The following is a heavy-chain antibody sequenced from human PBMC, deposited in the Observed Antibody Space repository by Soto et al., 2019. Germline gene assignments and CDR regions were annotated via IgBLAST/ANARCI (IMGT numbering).Heavy chain of an antibody. V-gene: IGHV4-30-4*01. CDR2: VYYSGST. CDR3: ARMSYYYDKWYFDL. J-gene: IGHJ2*01. Sequence: SETLSLTCTVSGDSINNNDYYWNWIRQTPGKGLEWIGYVYYSGSTYYIPSLKSRLSMSVDTSKNQFSLKLSSVTAADTAIYYCARMSYYYDKWYFDLWGRGTLFTVYS. CDR1: GDSINNNDYY. D-gene: IGHD3-22*01.